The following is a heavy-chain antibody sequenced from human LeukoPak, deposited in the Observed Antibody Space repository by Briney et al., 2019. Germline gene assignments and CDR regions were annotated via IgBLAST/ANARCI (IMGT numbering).Heavy chain of an antibody. Sequence: PSETLSLTCSVSGGYIRSSTYYWGWIRQPPGRGLEWFGTIYYTGNTNYNPSLKSRVTISVDTAKSQFSLKLNSVAAADTAIYYCGRLAVTYYYDSSGLPQYYFDYWGQGKLVTVSS. CDR2: IYYTGNT. CDR1: GGYIRSSTYY. CDR3: GRLAVTYYYDSSGLPQYYFDY. J-gene: IGHJ4*02. D-gene: IGHD3-22*01. V-gene: IGHV4-39*01.